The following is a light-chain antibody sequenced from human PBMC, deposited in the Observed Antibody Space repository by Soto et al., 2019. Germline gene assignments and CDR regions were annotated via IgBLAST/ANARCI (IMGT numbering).Light chain of an antibody. V-gene: IGKV1-6*01. CDR3: LQDYTYPWT. J-gene: IGKJ1*01. CDR2: TAS. Sequence: TQMTQAPSSLSSPVGHRVPITCRASQYIRHDLGWYQQKPGKAPKLLIYTASTLESGVPSRFSGSGSGTDFSLTITSLQPEDFATYYCLQDYTYPWTFGQGTKVDIK. CDR1: QYIRHD.